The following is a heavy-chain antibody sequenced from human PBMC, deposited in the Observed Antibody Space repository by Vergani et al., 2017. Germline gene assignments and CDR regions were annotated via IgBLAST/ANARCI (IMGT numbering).Heavy chain of an antibody. CDR2: ISSIGSP. J-gene: IGHJ3*01. CDR3: ARPVGPSAIADGYHV. CDR1: GDSIIRSHYS. D-gene: IGHD3-10*01. V-gene: IGHV4-39*02. Sequence: QMQLQESGPGLLKPSETLSLSSRVSGDSIIRSHYSWGFIRQPPGKGLEWIGSISSIGSPYYNPTLKSRLAFSVDTSKNLFSLRLKSVTATDTGMYYCARPVGPSAIADGYHVWGQGTMVTVS.